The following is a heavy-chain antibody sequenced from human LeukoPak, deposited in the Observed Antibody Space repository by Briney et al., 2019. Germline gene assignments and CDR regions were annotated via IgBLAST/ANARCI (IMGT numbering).Heavy chain of an antibody. CDR2: IYYSGST. J-gene: IGHJ4*02. D-gene: IGHD6-13*01. CDR3: ARGVRVGFAWQQLPSYFDY. CDR1: GGSISSSSYY. V-gene: IGHV4-39*07. Sequence: SETLSLTCTVSGGSISSSSYYWGWIRQPPGKGLEWIGSIYYSGSTYYNPSLKSRVTISVDTSKNQFSLKLSSVTAADTAVYYCARGVRVGFAWQQLPSYFDYWGQGTLVTVSS.